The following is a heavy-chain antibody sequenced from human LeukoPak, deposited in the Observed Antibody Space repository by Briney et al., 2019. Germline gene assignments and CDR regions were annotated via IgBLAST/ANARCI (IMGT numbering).Heavy chain of an antibody. CDR3: STELGYVEGYFDY. Sequence: PGGSLRLSCAASGFTVRSKYMSWVRQAPGKGPEWVSLILTGDNTYYSDSVRGRFTISRDHSRNTLYLQMNNLRAEDTAVYYCSTELGYVEGYFDYWGQGTLVTVSS. J-gene: IGHJ4*02. D-gene: IGHD2-15*01. CDR2: ILTGDNT. V-gene: IGHV3-53*01. CDR1: GFTVRSKY.